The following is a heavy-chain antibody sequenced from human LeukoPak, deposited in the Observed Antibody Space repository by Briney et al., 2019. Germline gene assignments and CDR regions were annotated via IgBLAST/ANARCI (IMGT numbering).Heavy chain of an antibody. V-gene: IGHV1-69*13. CDR1: GGTFTSYA. Sequence: GASVKVSCKASGGTFTSYAISWVRQAPGQGLEWMGGIIPIFGTANYAQKFQGRVTITADESTSTAYMELSSLRSEDTAVYYCARPPPYSGYDYYGMDVWGKGTTVIVSS. D-gene: IGHD1-26*01. CDR2: IIPIFGTA. J-gene: IGHJ6*04. CDR3: ARPPPYSGYDYYGMDV.